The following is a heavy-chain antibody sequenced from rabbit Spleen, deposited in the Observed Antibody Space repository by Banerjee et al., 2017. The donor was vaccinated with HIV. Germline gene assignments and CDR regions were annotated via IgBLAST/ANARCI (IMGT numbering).Heavy chain of an antibody. Sequence: QSLEESGGDLVQPGGSLKLSCTASGFTLSSYYMNWVRQAPGKGLEWIGYIDPVFGITYYASWVNGRFSISRENAQNTVFLQMTSLTAADTATYFCARDGAGGSYFALWGPGTLVTVS. J-gene: IGHJ4*01. CDR1: GFTLSSYY. V-gene: IGHV1S7*01. CDR2: IDPVFGIT. CDR3: ARDGAGGSYFAL. D-gene: IGHD8-1*01.